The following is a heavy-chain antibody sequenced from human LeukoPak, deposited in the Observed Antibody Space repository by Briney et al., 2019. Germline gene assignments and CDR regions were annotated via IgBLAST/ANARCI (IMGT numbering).Heavy chain of an antibody. CDR1: GFTFSSYG. D-gene: IGHD3-16*02. V-gene: IGHV3-7*01. CDR3: AGQSTDYDYVWGSYRYRQLDAFDI. J-gene: IGHJ3*02. Sequence: GGSLRLSCAASGFTFSSYGMSWVRQAPGKGLEWVANLKQDESEKYYVDSVKGRFTISRDNAKNSLYLQMNSLRAEDTAVYYCAGQSTDYDYVWGSYRYRQLDAFDIWGQGTMVTVSS. CDR2: LKQDESEK.